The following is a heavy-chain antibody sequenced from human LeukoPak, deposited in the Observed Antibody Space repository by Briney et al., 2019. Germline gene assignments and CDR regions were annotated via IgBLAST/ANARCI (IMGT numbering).Heavy chain of an antibody. CDR3: ARLGAAAAADAFDI. D-gene: IGHD6-13*01. J-gene: IGHJ3*02. CDR2: IIPILGIA. Sequence: SVKVSCKASGGTFSSYAISWVRQAPGQGLEWMGRIIPILGIANYAQKFQGRVTITADKSTSTAYMELSSLRSEDTAVYYCARLGAAAAADAFDIWGQGTMVTVSS. CDR1: GGTFSSYA. V-gene: IGHV1-69*04.